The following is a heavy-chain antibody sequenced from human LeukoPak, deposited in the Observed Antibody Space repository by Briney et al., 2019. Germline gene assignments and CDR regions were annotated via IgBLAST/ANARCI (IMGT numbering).Heavy chain of an antibody. Sequence: GGSLRLSCAASGFTFSSYGMSWVRQAPGKGLGWVSAISGSGGSTYYADSVKGRFTISRDNSKNTLYLQMNSLRAEDTAVYYCAKGPGYYDSSGYPPEDYWGQGTLVTVSS. CDR2: ISGSGGST. CDR3: AKGPGYYDSSGYPPEDY. CDR1: GFTFSSYG. D-gene: IGHD3-22*01. V-gene: IGHV3-23*01. J-gene: IGHJ4*02.